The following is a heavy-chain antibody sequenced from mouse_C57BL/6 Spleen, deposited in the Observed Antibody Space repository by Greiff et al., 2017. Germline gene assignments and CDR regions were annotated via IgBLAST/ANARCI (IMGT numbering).Heavy chain of an antibody. CDR3: ERRDYGRARDY. D-gene: IGHD1-1*01. CDR2: IYPGSGST. V-gene: IGHV1-55*01. CDR1: GYTFTSYW. Sequence: QVQLQQPGAELVQPGASVMMSCKASGYTFTSYWLTWVKQRPGQGLEWIGDIYPGSGSTNYNEKFKSKATLTVDTSSSTAYMQLSSLTSEDAAVYYCERRDYGRARDYWGQGTTLTVSS. J-gene: IGHJ2*01.